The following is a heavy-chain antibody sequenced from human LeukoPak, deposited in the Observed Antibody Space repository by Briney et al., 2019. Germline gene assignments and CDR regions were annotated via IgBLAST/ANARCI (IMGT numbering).Heavy chain of an antibody. Sequence: GGSLRLSCAASGFTFSSYAMSWVRQAPGKGLEWVSSIRGSGNRTYYADSVKGRFTISRDNSKNTLFLQMNSLRAEDTAVYYCAKNLYCGGGSCYPSALGMDVWGQGTTVTVSS. D-gene: IGHD2-15*01. CDR2: IRGSGNRT. V-gene: IGHV3-23*01. CDR3: AKNLYCGGGSCYPSALGMDV. CDR1: GFTFSSYA. J-gene: IGHJ6*02.